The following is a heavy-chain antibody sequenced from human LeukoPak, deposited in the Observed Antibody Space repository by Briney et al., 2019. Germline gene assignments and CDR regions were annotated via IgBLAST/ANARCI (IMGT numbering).Heavy chain of an antibody. CDR2: IYYSGTT. CDR1: SGSLSGYY. Sequence: SETLSLTCTVSSGSLSGYYWTWSRQSPGKGLEWIAYIYYSGTTNYNPSLKSRVTISVDTSNNQFSLRLNSVTAADTAVYYCARLRGNYFPDYWGQGTLVTVSS. CDR3: ARLRGNYFPDY. V-gene: IGHV4-59*01. J-gene: IGHJ4*02. D-gene: IGHD4-11*01.